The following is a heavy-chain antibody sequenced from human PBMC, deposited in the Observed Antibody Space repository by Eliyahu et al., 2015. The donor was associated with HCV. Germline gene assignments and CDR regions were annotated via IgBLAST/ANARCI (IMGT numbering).Heavy chain of an antibody. CDR3: ARPSVPGTSFRPSYYYGLDV. CDR1: GFNFSNYA. Sequence: EVQLLESGGGLVQPGGSLRLSCIASGFNFSNYAMNWVRQAPGKGLGWVSAISFSGGSTYSADSVQGRFTISRDNSKNTLFLQMTSLRADDTAVYYCARPSVPGTSFRPSYYYGLDVWGQGTTVTVSS. CDR2: ISFSGGST. D-gene: IGHD6-19*01. V-gene: IGHV3-23*01. J-gene: IGHJ6*02.